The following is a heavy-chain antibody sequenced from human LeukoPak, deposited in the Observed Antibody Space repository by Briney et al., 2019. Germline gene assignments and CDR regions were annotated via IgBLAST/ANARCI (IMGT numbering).Heavy chain of an antibody. J-gene: IGHJ4*02. CDR1: GFTFSSYG. Sequence: GGSLRLSCVASGFTFSSYGMHWVRQAPGKGLEWVAFIRNDGNKKYYADSVKGRCTISRDNPNNALYVQMNSLRVEDTAVYYCAKEGPATGTPPGYWGQGTLVTVSS. V-gene: IGHV3-30*02. CDR3: AKEGPATGTPPGY. D-gene: IGHD6-13*01. CDR2: IRNDGNKK.